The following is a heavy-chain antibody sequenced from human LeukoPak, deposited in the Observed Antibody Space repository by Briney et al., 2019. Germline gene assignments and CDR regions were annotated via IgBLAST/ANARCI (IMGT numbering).Heavy chain of an antibody. CDR2: INPNSGGT. J-gene: IGHJ4*02. Sequence: EASVKVSCKASGYTFTGYYMHWVRQAPGQGLEWMGWINPNSGGTNYAQKFQGRVTMTRDTSISTAYMELSRLRSDDTAVYYCARDIPDYYYDSSGYAYWGQGNLVTVSS. CDR1: GYTFTGYY. CDR3: ARDIPDYYYDSSGYAY. D-gene: IGHD3-22*01. V-gene: IGHV1-2*02.